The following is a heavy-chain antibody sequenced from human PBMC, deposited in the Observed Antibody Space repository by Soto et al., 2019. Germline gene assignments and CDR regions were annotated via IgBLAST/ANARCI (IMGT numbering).Heavy chain of an antibody. CDR1: GFTFSSYA. V-gene: IGHV3-23*01. Sequence: GGSLRLSCAASGFTFSSYAMSWVRQAPGKGLEWVSAISGSGGSTYYADSVKGRFTISRDNSKNTLYLQMNSLRAEDTAVYYCAKDMDTEKTYYYYGMDVWGQGTTVTVSS. D-gene: IGHD5-18*01. J-gene: IGHJ6*02. CDR3: AKDMDTEKTYYYYGMDV. CDR2: ISGSGGST.